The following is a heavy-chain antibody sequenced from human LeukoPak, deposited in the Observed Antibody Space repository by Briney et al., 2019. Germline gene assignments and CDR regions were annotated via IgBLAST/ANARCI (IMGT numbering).Heavy chain of an antibody. D-gene: IGHD5-24*01. Sequence: GGSLRLSCAASGFTFSRAWMSWVRQAPGKGLEWVANIKEDGSEDYYADSVKGRFAISKDDAKNSLYLQMNNLRAEDTAMYYCARDADGYEDWGQGTLVIVSS. CDR2: IKEDGSED. CDR3: ARDADGYED. CDR1: GFTFSRAW. J-gene: IGHJ4*02. V-gene: IGHV3-7*01.